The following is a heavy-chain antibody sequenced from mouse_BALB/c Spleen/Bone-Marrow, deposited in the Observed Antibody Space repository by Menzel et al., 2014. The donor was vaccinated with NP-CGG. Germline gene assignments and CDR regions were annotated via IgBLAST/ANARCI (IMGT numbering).Heavy chain of an antibody. CDR1: GFDFSGFW. V-gene: IGHV4-1*02. CDR2: INPDSRTI. D-gene: IGHD2-3*01. Sequence: VKLVESGGGLVQPGRPLKISCAASGFDFSGFWMGWVRLAPGKGLEWIGEINPDSRTINYSPFLKDRFNISRDNAKNXLYLYMSKVRSEDTALYYCARLGYYGGFAYWGQGTLVTVSA. J-gene: IGHJ3*01. CDR3: ARLGYYGGFAY.